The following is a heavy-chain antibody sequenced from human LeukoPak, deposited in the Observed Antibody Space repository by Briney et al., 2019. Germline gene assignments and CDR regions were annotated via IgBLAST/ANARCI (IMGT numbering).Heavy chain of an antibody. Sequence: ASVKVSCKTSGYTFTSYGISWVRQAPGQGLEWMGWISAYNGNTNCAQKLQGGVTMTTDTSTTTAYMELRSLRSDDTAVYYCATHMDTAMIKAEFDYWGQGTLVTVSS. CDR3: ATHMDTAMIKAEFDY. V-gene: IGHV1-18*01. J-gene: IGHJ4*02. CDR1: GYTFTSYG. D-gene: IGHD5-18*01. CDR2: ISAYNGNT.